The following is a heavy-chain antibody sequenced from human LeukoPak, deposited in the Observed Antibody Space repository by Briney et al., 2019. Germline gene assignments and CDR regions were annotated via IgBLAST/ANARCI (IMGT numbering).Heavy chain of an antibody. CDR3: ARDNSVGDIAWWFDP. V-gene: IGHV1-46*01. D-gene: IGHD3-10*01. Sequence: ASVKVSCKPSGYTFINNWMHWVRQAPGQGLEWVGLINPTGTTTLYAQKFQGRVTLTRDMSTSTDYMELRSLKSVDTAVYYCARDNSVGDIAWWFDPWGQGALVTVSS. CDR1: GYTFINNW. CDR2: INPTGTTT. J-gene: IGHJ5*02.